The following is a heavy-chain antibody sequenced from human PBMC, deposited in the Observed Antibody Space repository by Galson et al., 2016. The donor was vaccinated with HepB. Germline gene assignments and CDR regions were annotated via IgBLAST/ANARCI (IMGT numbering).Heavy chain of an antibody. CDR1: GFNFRNFW. J-gene: IGHJ4*02. Sequence: SLRLSCAASGFNFRNFWMHWVRQAPGKGLVWVSRIRSGGSIVWYADSVKGRFTISRDNSKNTLYLQMNSLRTEDTAVYYCAKSDYFDQWGRGSLVTVSS. CDR2: IRSGGSIV. CDR3: AKSDYFDQ. V-gene: IGHV3-74*01.